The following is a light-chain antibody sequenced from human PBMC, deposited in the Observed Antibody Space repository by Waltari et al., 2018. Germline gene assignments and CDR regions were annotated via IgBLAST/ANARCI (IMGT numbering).Light chain of an antibody. J-gene: IGKJ2*01. CDR2: YAS. CDR3: HQSNNLPYT. Sequence: EIVLNQSPAFQSVHPNETVPITCRASQSIGNSLHWYQQKPGQSPKLLIKYASQSISGVPSRFSGSGSGTDFTLTINSLEAEDAAAYYCHQSNNLPYTFGQGTKLEIK. CDR1: QSIGNS. V-gene: IGKV6D-21*02.